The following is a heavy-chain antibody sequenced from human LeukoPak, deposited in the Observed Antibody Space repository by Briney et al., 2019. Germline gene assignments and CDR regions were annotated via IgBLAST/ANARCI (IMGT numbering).Heavy chain of an antibody. CDR1: GFTFSSDG. CDR3: AKGITRDSYYLDY. Sequence: PGGSLRLSCAASGFTFSSDGIHWVRQAPGKGLEWVAFVSNNGIDKHYGDSVQGRFSISRVNSKNTLYLEMKSLRVEDTAMYYCAKGITRDSYYLDYWGQGTLVTVSS. J-gene: IGHJ4*02. CDR2: VSNNGIDK. V-gene: IGHV3-30*02. D-gene: IGHD1-20*01.